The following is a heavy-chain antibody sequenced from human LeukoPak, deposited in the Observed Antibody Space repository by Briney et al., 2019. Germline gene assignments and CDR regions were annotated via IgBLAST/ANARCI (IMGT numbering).Heavy chain of an antibody. CDR3: ARGSPDCGGDCYVDY. Sequence: SETLSLTCAVSGGSISSGGYSWSWIRQPPGKGLEWIGYIYHSGSTYYNPSLKGRVTISVDRSKNPFSLKLSSVTAADTAVYYCARGSPDCGGDCYVDYWGQGTLVTVSS. CDR1: GGSISSGGYS. V-gene: IGHV4-30-2*01. CDR2: IYHSGST. J-gene: IGHJ4*02. D-gene: IGHD2-21*02.